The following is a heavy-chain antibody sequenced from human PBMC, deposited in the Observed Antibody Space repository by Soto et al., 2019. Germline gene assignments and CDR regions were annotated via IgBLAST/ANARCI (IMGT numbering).Heavy chain of an antibody. D-gene: IGHD6-19*01. CDR2: ISSSSSNI. CDR1: GFTFSTYS. CDR3: ARGAGAVAIGYNWFDP. J-gene: IGHJ5*02. V-gene: IGHV3-21*01. Sequence: EVQLVESGGGLVKPGGSLRLSCAASGFTFSTYSMNWVRQAPGKGLEWVSSISSSSSNIYYADSVKGRFTISRDNAKNSLCLQMNSLRAEDTAVYYCARGAGAVAIGYNWFDPWGQGTLVTVSS.